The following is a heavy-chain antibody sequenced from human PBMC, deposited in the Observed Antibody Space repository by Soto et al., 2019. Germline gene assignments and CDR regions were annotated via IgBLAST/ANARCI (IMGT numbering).Heavy chain of an antibody. D-gene: IGHD6-19*01. CDR3: ARVKKGSGWGWYYYGMDV. J-gene: IGHJ6*02. V-gene: IGHV4-61*01. CDR1: GGSVSSGSYY. Sequence: QVQLQESGPGLVKPSETLSLTCTVSGGSVSSGSYYWSWIRQPPGKGLEWIGYIYYSGSTNYNPSPKGRVTLSVDPSQDPFPLKLRSVTAAGTAVYYWARVKKGSGWGWYYYGMDVWGQGTTVTVSS. CDR2: IYYSGST.